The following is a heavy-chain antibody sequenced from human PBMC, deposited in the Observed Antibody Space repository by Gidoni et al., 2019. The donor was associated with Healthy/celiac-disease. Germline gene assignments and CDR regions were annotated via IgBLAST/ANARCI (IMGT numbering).Heavy chain of an antibody. Sequence: QLQLQESGPGLVKPSETLSLTCTVSGGSISSSSYYWGWIRQPPGKGLEWIGSIYYSGSTYYNPSLKSRVTISVDTSKNQFSLKLSSVTAADTAVYYCASPRFPPYSSGWGGAFDIWGQGTMVTVSS. D-gene: IGHD6-19*01. J-gene: IGHJ3*02. V-gene: IGHV4-39*01. CDR2: IYYSGST. CDR3: ASPRFPPYSSGWGGAFDI. CDR1: GGSISSSSYY.